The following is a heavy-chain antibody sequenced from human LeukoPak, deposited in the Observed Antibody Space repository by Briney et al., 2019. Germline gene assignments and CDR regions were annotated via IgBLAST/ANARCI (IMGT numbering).Heavy chain of an antibody. CDR2: IRAYNGNT. J-gene: IGHJ4*02. V-gene: IGHV1-18*01. CDR3: ARDVLGSSGPIEGDY. Sequence: ASVKVSCKASGYTFTSYGISWVRQAPGQGLEWMGWIRAYNGNTNYAQKLQGRVTMTTDTSTSTAYMELRSLRSDDTAVYSCARDVLGSSGPIEGDYWGQGTLVTVSS. CDR1: GYTFTSYG. D-gene: IGHD6-19*01.